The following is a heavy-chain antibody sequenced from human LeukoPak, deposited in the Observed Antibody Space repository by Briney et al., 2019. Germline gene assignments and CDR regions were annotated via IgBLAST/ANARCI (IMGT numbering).Heavy chain of an antibody. CDR2: IYYSGSP. CDR1: GGSISSSSYY. V-gene: IGHV4-61*01. J-gene: IGHJ3*02. Sequence: SETLSLTCTVSGGSISSSSYYWSWIRQPPGKGPECIGHIYYSGSPNYNPSLKSRVTISVDTSKNQFSLKLTSVAAADTAVYYCARTMSASYYDAFDIWGQGTMVTVSS. D-gene: IGHD1-26*01. CDR3: ARTMSASYYDAFDI.